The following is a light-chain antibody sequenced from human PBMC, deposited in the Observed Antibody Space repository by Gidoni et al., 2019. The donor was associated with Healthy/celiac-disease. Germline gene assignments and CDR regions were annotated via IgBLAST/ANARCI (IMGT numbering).Light chain of an antibody. J-gene: IGLJ2*01. CDR2: RNN. CDR3: AAWDDSLSGVV. Sequence: QSVLTPPPSASGTPGQRVTISCSGSSSNIGSNYVYWYQQLPGTAPKLLIYRNNQRPSGVPDRCSGSKSGTSASLAISGLRSEDEADYYCAAWDDSLSGVVFGGGTKLTVL. V-gene: IGLV1-47*01. CDR1: SSNIGSNY.